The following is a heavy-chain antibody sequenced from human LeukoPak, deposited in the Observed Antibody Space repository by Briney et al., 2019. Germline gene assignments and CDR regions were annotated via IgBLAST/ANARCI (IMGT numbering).Heavy chain of an antibody. Sequence: SQTLSLTCTVSGGSISSGGYYWSWIRQPAGKGLEWIGRIYTVGSTDYNPSLKSRVTISLDSSKNQFSLNLNSVTAADTAVYYCARFNGDHSFDYWGQGTLVTVSS. CDR3: ARFNGDHSFDY. CDR1: GGSISSGGYY. D-gene: IGHD4-17*01. V-gene: IGHV4-61*02. CDR2: IYTVGST. J-gene: IGHJ4*02.